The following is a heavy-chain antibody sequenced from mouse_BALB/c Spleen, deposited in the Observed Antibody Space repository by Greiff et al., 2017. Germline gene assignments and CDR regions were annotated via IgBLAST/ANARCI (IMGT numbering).Heavy chain of an antibody. CDR2: ISSGSSTI. D-gene: IGHD1-1*01. V-gene: IGHV5-17*02. CDR3: ARRWVDAMDY. Sequence: EVQRVESGGGLVQPGGSRKLSCAASGFTFSSFGMHWVRQAPEKGLEWVAYISSGSSTIYYADTVKGRFTISRDNPKNTLFLQMTSLRSEDTAMYYCARRWVDAMDYWGQGTSVTVSS. CDR1: GFTFSSFG. J-gene: IGHJ4*01.